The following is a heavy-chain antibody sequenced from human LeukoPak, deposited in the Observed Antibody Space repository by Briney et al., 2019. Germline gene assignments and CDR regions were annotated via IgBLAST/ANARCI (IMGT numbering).Heavy chain of an antibody. CDR3: AREAPMAGGPFDY. D-gene: IGHD4-23*01. CDR2: IYYSGST. J-gene: IGHJ4*02. V-gene: IGHV4-59*01. Sequence: SETLSLTCTLSGGSISSYYWSWIRQPPGKGLEWIGYIYYSGSTNYNPSLKSRVTISVDTSKNQFSLKLSSVTAADTAVYYCAREAPMAGGPFDYWGQGTLVTVSS. CDR1: GGSISSYY.